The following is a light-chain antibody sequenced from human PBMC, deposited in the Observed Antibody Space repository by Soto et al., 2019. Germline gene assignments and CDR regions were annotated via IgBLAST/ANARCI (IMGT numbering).Light chain of an antibody. CDR2: GAS. J-gene: IGKJ3*01. V-gene: IGKV3-20*01. CDR1: QSITNSY. CDR3: QQYGSSRFT. Sequence: EIVLTQSPGTLSLSPGERATLSCRASQSITNSYLAWYQQKPGQAPRLLVYGASSRATGIPDRFSGSGSGTDFTLTISRLEPEDFAVYYCQQYGSSRFTFGPGTNVDVK.